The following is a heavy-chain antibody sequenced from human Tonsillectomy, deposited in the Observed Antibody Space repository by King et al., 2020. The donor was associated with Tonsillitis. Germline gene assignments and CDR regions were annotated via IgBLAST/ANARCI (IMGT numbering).Heavy chain of an antibody. CDR3: AREVTNKYYYYSYMDV. J-gene: IGHJ6*03. Sequence: VQLVESGGGLVQPGGSLRLSCAASEFTFSSYSMNWVRQAPGKGLDWVSYISSTSSTIYYADSVKGRFTISRDNAKNSLYLQMNSLRAEDTAVYYCAREVTNKYYYYSYMDVWGKGTTVTVSS. CDR1: EFTFSSYS. CDR2: ISSTSSTI. V-gene: IGHV3-48*01.